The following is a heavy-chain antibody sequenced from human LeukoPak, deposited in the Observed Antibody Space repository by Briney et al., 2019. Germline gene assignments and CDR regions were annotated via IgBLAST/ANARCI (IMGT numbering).Heavy chain of an antibody. V-gene: IGHV4-59*11. Sequence: SETLSLTCTVSGGSISDHYWSWIRQPPGKGLEYLGYIHYSGSTDSSPSLKSRVTISVDTSKNRFSLRLSSVTAADTAVYYCAKFGNYPVHVSYSYYYLDVWGKGTTVTVSS. CDR2: IHYSGST. D-gene: IGHD1-7*01. CDR1: GGSISDHY. CDR3: AKFGNYPVHVSYSYYYLDV. J-gene: IGHJ6*03.